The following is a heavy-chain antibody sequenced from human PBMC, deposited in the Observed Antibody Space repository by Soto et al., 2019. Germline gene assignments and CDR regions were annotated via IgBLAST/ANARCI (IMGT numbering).Heavy chain of an antibody. CDR3: AGGSGSNYYDYGMDV. J-gene: IGHJ6*02. V-gene: IGHV1-46*01. CDR2: INPSGGST. Sequence: ASVKVSCKASGYTFTSYYMHWVRQAPGQRLEWMGIINPSGGSTSYAQKFPRRVTMHRDTSTSTVYLELRSLRSEDTAVYYCAGGSGSNYYDYGMDVWGQGTTVTVSS. D-gene: IGHD3-3*01. CDR1: GYTFTSYY.